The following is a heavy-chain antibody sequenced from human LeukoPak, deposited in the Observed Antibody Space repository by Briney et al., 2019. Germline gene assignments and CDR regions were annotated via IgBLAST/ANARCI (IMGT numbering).Heavy chain of an antibody. J-gene: IGHJ6*04. D-gene: IGHD2-15*01. CDR2: IIPIFGTA. CDR3: ARGGYCSGGSCYMLGDYYGMDV. Sequence: GASVTVSCKASGCTFSSYAISWVRQAPGQGLEWMGGIIPIFGTANYAQKFQGRVTITADKSTSTAYMELSSLRSEDTAVYYCARGGYCSGGSCYMLGDYYGMDVWGKGTTVTVSS. CDR1: GCTFSSYA. V-gene: IGHV1-69*06.